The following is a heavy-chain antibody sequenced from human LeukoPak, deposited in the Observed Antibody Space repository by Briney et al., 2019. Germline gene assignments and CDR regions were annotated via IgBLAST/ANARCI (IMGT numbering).Heavy chain of an antibody. J-gene: IGHJ5*02. D-gene: IGHD5-12*01. CDR1: GGTFSNYA. Sequence: SVKVSCKASGGTFSNYALSWVRQAPGQGLEWMGAIIPFLGTSNYPPKFQDRVTITTDESTSTAYMELSSLRSDDTAVYYCARAQAGNYDWPLDLWGQGTLVTVSS. V-gene: IGHV1-69*05. CDR3: ARAQAGNYDWPLDL. CDR2: IIPFLGTS.